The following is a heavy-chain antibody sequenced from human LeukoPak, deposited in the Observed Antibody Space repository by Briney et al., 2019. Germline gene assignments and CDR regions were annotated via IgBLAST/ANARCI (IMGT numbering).Heavy chain of an antibody. CDR1: GFTFSSYA. D-gene: IGHD3-16*02. CDR3: AKDSRHMITFGGVIVPDAFDI. J-gene: IGHJ3*02. V-gene: IGHV3-23*01. Sequence: GGSLRLSCAASGFTFSSYAMSWVRQAPGKGLEWVSAISGSGGSTYYADSVKGRFTISRDNSKNTLYLQMNSLRAEDTAVYYCAKDSRHMITFGGVIVPDAFDIWGQGTMVTVSS. CDR2: ISGSGGST.